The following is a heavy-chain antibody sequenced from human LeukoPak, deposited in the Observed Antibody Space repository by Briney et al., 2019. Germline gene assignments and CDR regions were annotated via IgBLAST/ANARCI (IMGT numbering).Heavy chain of an antibody. D-gene: IGHD1-26*01. CDR1: GGSISGTNW. V-gene: IGHV4-4*02. J-gene: IGHJ4*02. CDR3: SRESGPFSPFGF. CDR2: ISLRGLT. Sequence: PSETLSLTCGVSGGSISGTNWWSWDRQPPGQGLEWIGEISLRGLTNYNPSLRSRLTMSLDESKNQVSLNLTSVTAADTAVYYCSRESGPFSPFGFWGQGTLVSVHS.